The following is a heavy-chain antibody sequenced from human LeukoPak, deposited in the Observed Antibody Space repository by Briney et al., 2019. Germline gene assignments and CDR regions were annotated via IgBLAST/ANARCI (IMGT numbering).Heavy chain of an antibody. CDR3: AKDMGRWYYYDSPDY. D-gene: IGHD3-22*01. Sequence: GGAVRLSCAASGFTFSSYWMSWVGQAPGKGLEGVSGISWNSGSIGYADSVKRLFTTSRDNAKNSLYLQMNSLRAEDTALYYCAKDMGRWYYYDSPDYWGQGTLVTVSS. CDR1: GFTFSSYW. J-gene: IGHJ4*02. V-gene: IGHV3-9*01. CDR2: ISWNSGSI.